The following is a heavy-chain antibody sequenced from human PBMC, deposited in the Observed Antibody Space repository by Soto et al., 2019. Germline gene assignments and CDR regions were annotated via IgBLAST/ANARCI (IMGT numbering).Heavy chain of an antibody. J-gene: IGHJ4*02. CDR2: ISGSGGGT. D-gene: IGHD3-10*01. CDR1: GFTFSSYA. Sequence: GGALRLSCAASGFTFSSYAMSWVRQATGKGLEWVSTISGSGGGTYYADSVKGRFTISRDNSKNTLYLQMNSLRVEDTAVYYCAKDQNYYGSGSYYNYWGQGALVTVSS. V-gene: IGHV3-23*01. CDR3: AKDQNYYGSGSYYNY.